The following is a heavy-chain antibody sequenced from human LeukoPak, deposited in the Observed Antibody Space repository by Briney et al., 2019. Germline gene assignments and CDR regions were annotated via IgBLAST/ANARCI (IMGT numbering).Heavy chain of an antibody. CDR2: INHSGST. J-gene: IGHJ4*02. V-gene: IGHV4-34*01. CDR3: AANYDYVWGSYRSLDY. CDR1: GGSFSGYY. Sequence: SETLSLTCAVYGGSFSGYYWSWIRQPPGKGLEWIGGINHSGSTNYNPSLKSRVTISVDTSKNQFSLKLSSVTAADTAAYYCAANYDYVWGSYRSLDYWGQGTLVTVSS. D-gene: IGHD3-16*02.